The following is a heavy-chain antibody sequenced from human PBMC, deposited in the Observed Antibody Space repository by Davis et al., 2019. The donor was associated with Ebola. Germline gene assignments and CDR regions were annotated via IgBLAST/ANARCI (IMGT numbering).Heavy chain of an antibody. V-gene: IGHV3-53*01. CDR2: IYSGGST. CDR3: ARNPIAVAADY. J-gene: IGHJ4*02. D-gene: IGHD6-19*01. CDR1: GFTVSSNY. Sequence: PGGSRRPSVAASGFTVSSNYMSWARQAPGKGLEWVSVIYSGGSTYYADSVKGRFTISRDNSKNTLYLQMNSLRAEDTAVYYCARNPIAVAADYWGQGTLVTVSS.